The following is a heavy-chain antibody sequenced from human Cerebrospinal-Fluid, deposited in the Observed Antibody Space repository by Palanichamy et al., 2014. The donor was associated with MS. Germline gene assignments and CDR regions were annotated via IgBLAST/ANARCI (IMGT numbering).Heavy chain of an antibody. CDR1: GGSISGGGYS. CDR2: IFDNGNT. CDR3: ARVHRGWTGYFGVRREPSHYGLDV. V-gene: IGHV4-30-4*07. J-gene: IGHJ6*02. D-gene: IGHD3/OR15-3a*01. Sequence: QVKLQQSGPGLVKPSQTLSLTCAVSGGSISGGGYSWSWIRQPPGKGLEWIGYIFDNGNTYYNLSLKSRATISIDTSKNQFSLKLSSVTAADTAVYYCARVHRGWTGYFGVRREPSHYGLDVWGQGTTVTVSS.